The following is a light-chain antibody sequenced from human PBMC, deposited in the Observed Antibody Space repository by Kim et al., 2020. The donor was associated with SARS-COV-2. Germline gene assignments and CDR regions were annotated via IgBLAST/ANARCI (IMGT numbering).Light chain of an antibody. CDR3: LQYNNLPIT. CDR1: QDIRNY. V-gene: IGKV1-17*01. Sequence: ASVGDRVTITCQSSQDIRNYLNWYQQKPGRAPKRLIYDASNLQSGVPSRFSGSGSGTEFTLTISSLQPEDIATYYCLQYNNLPITFGQGTRLEIK. CDR2: DAS. J-gene: IGKJ5*01.